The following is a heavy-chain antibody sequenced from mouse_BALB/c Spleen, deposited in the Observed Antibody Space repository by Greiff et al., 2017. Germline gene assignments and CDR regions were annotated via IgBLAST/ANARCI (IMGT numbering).Heavy chain of an antibody. CDR1: GYTFTSYY. D-gene: IGHD2-1*01. CDR2: IYPGNVNT. V-gene: IGHV1S56*01. Sequence: QVHVKQSGPELVKPGASVRISCKASGYTFTSYYIHWVKQRPGQGLEWIGWIYPGNVNTKYNEKFKGKATLTADKSSSTAYLQLSSLTSEDSAVYFCAREGGNYPFYAMDYWGQGTSVTVSS. J-gene: IGHJ4*01. CDR3: AREGGNYPFYAMDY.